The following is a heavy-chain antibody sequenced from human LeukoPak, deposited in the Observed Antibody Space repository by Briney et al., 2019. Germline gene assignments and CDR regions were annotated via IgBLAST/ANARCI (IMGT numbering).Heavy chain of an antibody. CDR3: ARLIGIAVAGDAFDI. Sequence: GSLRLSCAASGFTFSSYSMNWVRQAPGKGLEWVSSISSSSSYIYYADSVKGRFTTSRDNAKNSLYLQMNSLRAEDTAVYYCARLIGIAVAGDAFDIWGQGTMVTVSS. V-gene: IGHV3-21*01. CDR1: GFTFSSYS. D-gene: IGHD6-19*01. CDR2: ISSSSSYI. J-gene: IGHJ3*02.